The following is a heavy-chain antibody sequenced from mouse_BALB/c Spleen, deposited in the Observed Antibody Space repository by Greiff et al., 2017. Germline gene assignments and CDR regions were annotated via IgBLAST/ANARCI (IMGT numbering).Heavy chain of an antibody. V-gene: IGHV5-6*01. CDR3: ARHREDYGDYYAMDY. CDR2: ISSGGSYT. Sequence: EVKLMESGGDLVKPGGSLKLSCAASGFTFSSYGMSWVRQTPDKRLEWVATISSGGSYTYYPDSVKGRFTISRDNAKNTLYLQMSSLKSEDTAMYYCARHREDYGDYYAMDYWGQGTSVTVSS. D-gene: IGHD2-4*01. J-gene: IGHJ4*01. CDR1: GFTFSSYG.